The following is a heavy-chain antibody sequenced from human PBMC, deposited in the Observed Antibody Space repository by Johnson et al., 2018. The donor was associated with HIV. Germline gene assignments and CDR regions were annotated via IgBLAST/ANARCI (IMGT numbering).Heavy chain of an antibody. CDR1: GFTFSSYA. CDR2: ISYDGSKK. V-gene: IGHV3-30*04. Sequence: QVQLVESGGGVVQPGRSLRLSCAASGFTFSSYAMHWVRQAPGKGLEWVAVISYDGSKKYYADSVKGRFTISRDNSKNSLYLQMNSLRAEDTAVYYCAREFRYSSSPAHYAFDIWGQGTMVTVSS. CDR3: AREFRYSSSPAHYAFDI. D-gene: IGHD6-6*01. J-gene: IGHJ3*02.